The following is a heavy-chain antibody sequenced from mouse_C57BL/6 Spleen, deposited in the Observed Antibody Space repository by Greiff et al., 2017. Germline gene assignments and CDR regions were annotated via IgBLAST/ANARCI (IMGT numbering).Heavy chain of an antibody. V-gene: IGHV1-62-2*01. D-gene: IGHD1-1*01. J-gene: IGHJ2*01. CDR2: FYPGSGSI. CDR3: ARHEKELRYCDY. Sequence: VKLQESGAELVKPGASVKLSCTASGYTFTEYTIHWVKQRSGQGLEWIGWFYPGSGSIKYNEKFKDKATLTADKSSSTVYMELSRLTSEDSAVYFCARHEKELRYCDYWGQGTTLTVSS. CDR1: GYTFTEYT.